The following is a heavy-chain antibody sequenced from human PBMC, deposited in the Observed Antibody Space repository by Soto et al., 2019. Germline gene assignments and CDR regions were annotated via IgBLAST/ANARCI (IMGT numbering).Heavy chain of an antibody. D-gene: IGHD3-10*01. CDR1: GGSISSGGYC. J-gene: IGHJ6*02. V-gene: IGHV4-30-2*01. CDR3: ATVSLGTIYYYGMDV. Sequence: SETLSLTCGVSGGSISSGGYCWGWIRQPPGKGLEWIGYIYHSGTTYYNPSLKSRVTMSVDISKNQFSLKLSSVTAADTAVYYCATVSLGTIYYYGMDVWGQGTTVTVSS. CDR2: IYHSGTT.